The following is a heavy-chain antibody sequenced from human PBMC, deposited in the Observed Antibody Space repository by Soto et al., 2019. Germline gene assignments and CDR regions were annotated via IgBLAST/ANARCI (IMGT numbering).Heavy chain of an antibody. CDR3: ARDRSGWYYF. D-gene: IGHD6-19*01. CDR1: GYTFTTIR. V-gene: IGHV1-18*01. J-gene: IGHJ4*02. CDR2: IRPHNGDT. Sequence: QVQLVQSAAEVGKPGASVKVSCKASGYTFTTIRLTWVRQAPGQGLEWMGWIRPHNGDTQYAQKFQGRVTMTADTSTTTAYMEVRSLRPDEPAVFYCARDRSGWYYFWGQGTLVTVSS.